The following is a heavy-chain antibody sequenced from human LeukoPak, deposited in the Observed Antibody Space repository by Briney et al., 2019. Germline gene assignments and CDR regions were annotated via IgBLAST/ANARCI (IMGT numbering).Heavy chain of an antibody. V-gene: IGHV3-30*18. D-gene: IGHD3-3*01. Sequence: PGGSLRLSCAASGFTFSSYGMHWVRQAPGKGLEWVAVISYDGSNKYYADSVKGRFTISRNNSKNPLYLQMNSLRAEDTAVYYCAKEGPYDFWTGYREALDYWGQGTLVSVSS. CDR1: GFTFSSYG. CDR3: AKEGPYDFWTGYREALDY. CDR2: ISYDGSNK. J-gene: IGHJ4*02.